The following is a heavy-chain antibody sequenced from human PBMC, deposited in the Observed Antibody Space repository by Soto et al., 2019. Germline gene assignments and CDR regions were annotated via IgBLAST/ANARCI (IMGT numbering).Heavy chain of an antibody. V-gene: IGHV1-3*01. J-gene: IGHJ4*02. CDR2: INAGNGNT. CDR1: GYTFTSYA. CDR3: ARDPHLDY. Sequence: GASVKVDCKASGYTFTSYAMHWVRQAPGQRLEWMGWINAGNGNTKYSQKFQGRVTITRDTSASTAYMELSSLRSEDTAVYYCARDPHLDYWGQGTLVTVSS.